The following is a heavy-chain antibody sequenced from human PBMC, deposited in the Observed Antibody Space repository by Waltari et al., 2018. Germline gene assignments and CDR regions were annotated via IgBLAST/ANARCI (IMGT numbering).Heavy chain of an antibody. CDR1: GFTFSSYV. CDR2: IWYDGSNK. V-gene: IGHV3-30*18. CDR3: AKDSQYYFDY. J-gene: IGHJ4*02. Sequence: QVQLVESGGGVVQPGRSLRLSCAASGFTFSSYVMTWVRQAPGKGLEWVAVIWYDGSNKYYADSVKGRFTISRDNSKNTLYLQMNSLRAEDTAMYYCAKDSQYYFDYWGQGTLVTVSS.